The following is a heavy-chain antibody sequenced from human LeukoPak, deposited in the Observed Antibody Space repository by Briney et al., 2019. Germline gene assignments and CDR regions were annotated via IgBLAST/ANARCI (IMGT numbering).Heavy chain of an antibody. CDR1: GYTFTSYG. CDR3: ARVSGGGNYDYVWGSYRPYDY. D-gene: IGHD3-16*02. CDR2: ISAYNGNT. V-gene: IGHV1-18*01. Sequence: ASVKVSCKASGYTFTSYGISWVRQAPGQGLEWMGWISAYNGNTNYAQKLQGRVTMTTDTSTSTAYMELRSLRSDDTAVYYCARVSGGGNYDYVWGSYRPYDYWGQGTLVTVSS. J-gene: IGHJ4*02.